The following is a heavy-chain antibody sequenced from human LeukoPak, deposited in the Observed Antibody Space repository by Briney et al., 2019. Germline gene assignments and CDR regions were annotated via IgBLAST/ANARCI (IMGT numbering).Heavy chain of an antibody. Sequence: SETLSLTCAVYGGSFSGYSWNWIRQPPVKGLEWIGEINHSGGTNYNPSLKSRVTISVDTSKKQFSLKLSSVTAADTAVYYCARDGNYFDTTPNWFDTWGQGTLVTVSS. J-gene: IGHJ5*02. CDR2: INHSGGT. D-gene: IGHD3-22*01. CDR3: ARDGNYFDTTPNWFDT. CDR1: GGSFSGYS. V-gene: IGHV4-34*01.